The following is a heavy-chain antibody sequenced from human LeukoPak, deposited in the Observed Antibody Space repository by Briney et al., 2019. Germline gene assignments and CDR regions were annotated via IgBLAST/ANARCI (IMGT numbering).Heavy chain of an antibody. J-gene: IGHJ4*02. CDR2: INHSGST. CDR3: ARGHWELPTDY. V-gene: IGHV4-34*01. D-gene: IGHD1-26*01. CDR1: GGSFSGYY. Sequence: NPSETLSLTCAVYGGSFSGYYWSWIRQPPGKGLEWIGEINHSGSTNYNPSLKSRVTISVDTSKNQFSLKLSSVTAADTAVYYCARGHWELPTDYWGQGTLVTVSS.